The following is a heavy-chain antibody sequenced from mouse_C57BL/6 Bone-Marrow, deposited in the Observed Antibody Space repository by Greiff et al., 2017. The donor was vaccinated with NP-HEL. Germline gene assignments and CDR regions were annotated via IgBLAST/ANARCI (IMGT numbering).Heavy chain of an antibody. CDR1: GYTFTDYY. Sequence: EVQLQQSGPELVKPGASVKISCKASGYTFTDYYMNWVKQSHGKSLEWIGDINPNNGGTSYNQKFKGKATLTVDKSSSTAYMELRSLTSEDSAVYYCAFYYGNPYYFDYWGQGTTLTVSS. J-gene: IGHJ2*01. V-gene: IGHV1-26*01. D-gene: IGHD2-1*01. CDR3: AFYYGNPYYFDY. CDR2: INPNNGGT.